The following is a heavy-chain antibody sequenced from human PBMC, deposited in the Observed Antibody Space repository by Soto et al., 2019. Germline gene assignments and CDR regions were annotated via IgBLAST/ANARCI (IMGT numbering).Heavy chain of an antibody. J-gene: IGHJ6*02. CDR1: GFTFSNYD. V-gene: IGHV3-13*01. Sequence: PGGSLRLSCAASGFTFSNYDIHWVRQATGKGLEWVSSIGTAGDTYYPGSVKGRFTISRENAKNSLYLQMNSLRAGDTAVYYCARYDFWSGYTYWGQGTTVTVSS. CDR3: ARYDFWSGYTY. CDR2: IGTAGDT. D-gene: IGHD3-3*01.